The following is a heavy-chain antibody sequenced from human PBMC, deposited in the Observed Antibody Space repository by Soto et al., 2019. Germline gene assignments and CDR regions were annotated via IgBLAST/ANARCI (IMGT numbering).Heavy chain of an antibody. CDR3: ATTVDSNFYYGMDV. V-gene: IGHV1-18*04. CDR1: GYTFTSYG. J-gene: IGHJ6*02. CDR2: ISAYNGNT. D-gene: IGHD5-12*01. Sequence: GASVKVSCKASGYTFTSYGISWVRQAPGQGLEWMGWISAYNGNTNYAQKLQSRVTMTTDTSTSTAYMELRSLRSDDTAVYYCATTVDSNFYYGMDVWGQGTTVTVSS.